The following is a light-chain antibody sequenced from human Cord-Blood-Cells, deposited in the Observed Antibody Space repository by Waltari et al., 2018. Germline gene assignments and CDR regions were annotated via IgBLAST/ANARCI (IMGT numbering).Light chain of an antibody. CDR2: DVS. Sequence: QSALTQPRSVSGSPGQSVTISCTGTCSDVGGYNYVSWYQQHPGKAPKLMIYDVSKRPSGVPDRFSGSKSGNTDSRTISGLQAEDEADYYCCSYAGSYTFVVFGGGTKLTVL. J-gene: IGLJ2*01. V-gene: IGLV2-11*01. CDR1: CSDVGGYNY. CDR3: CSYAGSYTFVV.